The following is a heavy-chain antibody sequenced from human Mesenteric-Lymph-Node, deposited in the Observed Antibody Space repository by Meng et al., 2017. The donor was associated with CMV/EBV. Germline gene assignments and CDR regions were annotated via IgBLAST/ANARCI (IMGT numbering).Heavy chain of an antibody. J-gene: IGHJ6*02. CDR3: ARDQTYYYYYGMDV. Sequence: GESLKISCAASGFIFSSYSMNWVRQAPGKGLEWVSSISSSSSYIYYADSVKGRFTISRDNSKNTLYLQMNSLRAEDTAVYYCARDQTYYYYYGMDVWGQGTTVTVSS. CDR1: GFIFSSYS. V-gene: IGHV3-21*01. CDR2: ISSSSSYI.